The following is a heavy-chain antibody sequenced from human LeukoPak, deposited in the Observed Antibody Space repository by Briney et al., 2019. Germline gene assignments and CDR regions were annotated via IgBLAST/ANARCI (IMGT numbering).Heavy chain of an antibody. Sequence: SETLSPTCTVSGGSISSSYWSWIRQPAGKGLEWTGRIYTSESANYNPSLKSRVTMSVDRSKNQFSLKLNSVTAADTAVYYCARDYGDPNWFDPWGQGTLVTVSS. V-gene: IGHV4-4*07. J-gene: IGHJ5*02. CDR2: IYTSESA. CDR3: ARDYGDPNWFDP. D-gene: IGHD4-17*01. CDR1: GGSISSSY.